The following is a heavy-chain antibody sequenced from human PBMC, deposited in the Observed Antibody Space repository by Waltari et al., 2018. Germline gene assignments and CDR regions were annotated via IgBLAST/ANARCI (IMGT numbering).Heavy chain of an antibody. D-gene: IGHD2-21*02. CDR2: ISGDNSYT. CDR1: GFMFSSYS. V-gene: IGHV3-21*06. CDR3: AKEGLGGDRQFDY. Sequence: EVQLVESGGGLVQPGGSLRLSCVASGFMFSSYSMNWVRLAPGKGLEGCSSISGDNSYTYDSGSVKGRFTISRDNAKNSLFLQMNGLRDEDTAIYYCAKEGLGGDRQFDYWGQGTLVSVSS. J-gene: IGHJ4*02.